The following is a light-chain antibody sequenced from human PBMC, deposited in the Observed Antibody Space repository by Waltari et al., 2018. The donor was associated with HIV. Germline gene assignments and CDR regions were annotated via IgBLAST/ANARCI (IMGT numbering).Light chain of an antibody. Sequence: SALTQHASVSGVPAQPTAIICTGTSSDVGSYNYVYWYQQHPGKDPKLNIYEVSHTPSGVSNRFSGSKSGHAPSLTISGRQAEYEADYYCSSYTSSSTVVVGGGTKVTVL. V-gene: IGLV2-14*01. J-gene: IGLJ2*01. CDR3: SSYTSSSTVV. CDR2: EVS. CDR1: SSDVGSYNY.